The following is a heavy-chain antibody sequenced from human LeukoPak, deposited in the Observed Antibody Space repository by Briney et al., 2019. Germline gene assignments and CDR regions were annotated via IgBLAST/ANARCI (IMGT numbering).Heavy chain of an antibody. CDR2: IWYDGSNK. Sequence: QPGGSLRLSCAASGFTFSSYGMHWVRQAPGKGLEWVAVIWYDGSNKYYADSVKGRSTISRDNSKNTLYLQMNSLRAEDTAVYYCAREYGALGTSYGMDVWGQGTTVTVSS. D-gene: IGHD4-17*01. CDR3: AREYGALGTSYGMDV. V-gene: IGHV3-33*01. CDR1: GFTFSSYG. J-gene: IGHJ6*02.